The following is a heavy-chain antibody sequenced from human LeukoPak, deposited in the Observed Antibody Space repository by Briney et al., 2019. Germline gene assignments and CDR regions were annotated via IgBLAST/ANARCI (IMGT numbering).Heavy chain of an antibody. CDR1: GYTFTSYD. CDR2: MNPNGGNT. CDR3: ARGLYDFWSGLTSDYYYGMDV. D-gene: IGHD3-3*01. V-gene: IGHV1-8*01. Sequence: ASVKVSCKASGYTFTSYDINWVRQATGQGLEWRGWMNPNGGNTGYAQKFQGRVTMTRNTSISTAYMELSSLRSEDTAVYYCARGLYDFWSGLTSDYYYGMDVWGQGTTVTVSS. J-gene: IGHJ6*02.